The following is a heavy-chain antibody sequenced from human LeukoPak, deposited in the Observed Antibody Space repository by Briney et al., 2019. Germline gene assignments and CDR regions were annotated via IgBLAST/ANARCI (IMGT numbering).Heavy chain of an antibody. CDR3: AKSIPTIAVAVSTRQ. CDR2: IKQDGSEK. V-gene: IGHV3-7*01. CDR1: GFTFSNYW. J-gene: IGHJ4*02. D-gene: IGHD6-19*01. Sequence: GGSLRLSCAASGFTFSNYWMSWARQAPGKGLEWVANIKQDGSEKYYMDSVKGRFTISRDNAKRSLYLQMNSLRPEDTAVYYCAKSIPTIAVAVSTRQWGQGTLVTVSS.